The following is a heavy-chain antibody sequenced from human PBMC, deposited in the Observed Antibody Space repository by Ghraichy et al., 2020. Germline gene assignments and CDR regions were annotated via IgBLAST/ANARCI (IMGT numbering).Heavy chain of an antibody. V-gene: IGHV1-8*01. CDR3: SRVLTGHFKQWTALFDC. J-gene: IGHJ4*02. CDR1: GNTVATHD. CDR2: MTPRGGT. Sequence: ASVKVSCKASGNTVATHDINWVRQAPGQGLEWMGFMTPRGGTGYAQKFQGRVSMTRDTSTGTAYMELSSLRSDDTAIYSCSRVLTGHFKQWTALFDCWGPGTLVTVSS. D-gene: IGHD6-19*01.